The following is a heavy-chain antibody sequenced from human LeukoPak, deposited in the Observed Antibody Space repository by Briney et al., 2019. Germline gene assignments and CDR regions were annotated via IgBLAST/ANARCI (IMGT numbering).Heavy chain of an antibody. V-gene: IGHV3-30*18. D-gene: IGHD3-9*01. CDR1: GFTFSSYG. J-gene: IGHJ4*02. Sequence: QPGSSLRLSCAASGFTFSSYGMHWVRQAPGKGLEWVAVISYDGSNKYYADSVKGRFTISRDNSKNTLCLQMNSLRAEDTAVYYCAKDGGDILTGYFIYWGQGTLVTVSS. CDR3: AKDGGDILTGYFIY. CDR2: ISYDGSNK.